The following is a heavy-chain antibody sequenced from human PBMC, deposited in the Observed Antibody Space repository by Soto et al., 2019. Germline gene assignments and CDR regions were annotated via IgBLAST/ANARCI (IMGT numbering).Heavy chain of an antibody. CDR1: GGSISSGGYS. V-gene: IGHV4-30-2*01. CDR3: ARYCSGCSCDAYGMDV. CDR2: IYHSGST. J-gene: IGHJ6*02. D-gene: IGHD2-15*01. Sequence: QLQLQESGSGLVKPSQTLSLTCAVSGGSISSGGYSWTWIRQPPGKGLEWIGYIYHSGSTFYNPSLKGRVTIAVDRSQDQFSLKLSSVTAAATAVYYCARYCSGCSCDAYGMDVWGQGTTVTVSS.